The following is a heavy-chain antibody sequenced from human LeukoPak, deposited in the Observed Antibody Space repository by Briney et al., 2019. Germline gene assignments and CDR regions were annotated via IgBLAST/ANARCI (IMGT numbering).Heavy chain of an antibody. CDR3: ARGVVGFQH. CDR2: IKQDGSEK. Sequence: PGGSLRLSCAASGFTFCSYWMRWVRQAPGKGLEWVANIKQDGSEKYYVDSVKGRFTISRDNAKNSLYLQMNSLRAEDMSVYYCARGVVGFQHWGQGTLVTVSS. J-gene: IGHJ1*01. V-gene: IGHV3-7*01. D-gene: IGHD2-15*01. CDR1: GFTFCSYW.